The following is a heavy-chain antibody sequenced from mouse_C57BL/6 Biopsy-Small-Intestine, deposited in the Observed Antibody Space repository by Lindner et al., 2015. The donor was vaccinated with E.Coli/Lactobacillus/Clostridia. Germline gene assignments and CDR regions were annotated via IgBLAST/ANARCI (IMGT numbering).Heavy chain of an antibody. D-gene: IGHD2-3*01. CDR2: INPGSGGT. CDR3: AREPNYDGYSFGY. CDR1: GYAFTNYL. V-gene: IGHV1-54*01. Sequence: QLQESGAELVRPGTSVKVSCKASGYAFTNYLIEWVKQRPGQGLEWIGVINPGSGGTNYNEKFKGKATLTADKSSSTAYMQLSSLTSEDSAVYFCAREPNYDGYSFGYWGPRHHSHSLL. J-gene: IGHJ2*01.